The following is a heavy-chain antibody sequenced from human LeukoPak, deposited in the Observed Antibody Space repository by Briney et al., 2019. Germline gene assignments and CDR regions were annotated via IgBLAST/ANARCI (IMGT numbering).Heavy chain of an antibody. D-gene: IGHD2-21*02. CDR1: GFTFSSYW. J-gene: IGHJ6*03. CDR2: MKQDGSEK. V-gene: IGHV3-7*01. CDR3: ARVAVTPILYYYYYYMDV. Sequence: PGGSLRLSCAASGFTFSSYWMSWVRQAPGKGLEWVANMKQDGSEKYYVDSVKGRFTISRDNAKNSLYLQMNSLRAEDTAVYYCARVAVTPILYYYYYYMDVWGKGTTVTVSS.